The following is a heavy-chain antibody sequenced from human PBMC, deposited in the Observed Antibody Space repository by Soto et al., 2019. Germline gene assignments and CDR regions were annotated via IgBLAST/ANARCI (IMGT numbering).Heavy chain of an antibody. CDR3: AREEGILYSNAHYYYGMDX. Sequence: PGGSLRLSCAASGFTFSSYSMNWVRQAPGKGLEWVSYISSSSSYIYYAYSVKGRFTISRDNAKNSLYLQMNSLRAEETAVYYCAREEGILYSNAHYYYGMDXWGQGTTVTVS. CDR1: GFTFSSYS. V-gene: IGHV3-21*01. J-gene: IGHJ6*02. D-gene: IGHD2-8*01. CDR2: ISSSSSYI.